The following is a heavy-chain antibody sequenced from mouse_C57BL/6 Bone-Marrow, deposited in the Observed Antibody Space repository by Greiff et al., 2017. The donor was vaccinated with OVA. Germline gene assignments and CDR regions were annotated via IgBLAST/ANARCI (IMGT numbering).Heavy chain of an antibody. CDR3: ARADITTVGPFAY. J-gene: IGHJ3*01. Sequence: EVNLVESGGGLVKPGGSLKLSCAASGFTFSSYTMSWVRQTPEKRLEWVATISGGGGNTYYPDSVKGRFTISRDNAKNTLYLQMSSLRSEDTALYYCARADITTVGPFAYWGQGTLVTVSA. CDR2: ISGGGGNT. CDR1: GFTFSSYT. V-gene: IGHV5-9*01. D-gene: IGHD1-1*01.